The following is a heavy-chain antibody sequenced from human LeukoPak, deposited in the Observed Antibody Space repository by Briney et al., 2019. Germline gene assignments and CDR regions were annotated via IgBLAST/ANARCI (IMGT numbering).Heavy chain of an antibody. V-gene: IGHV4-59*12. J-gene: IGHJ3*02. CDR3: ARERGPVHYYDSSGYPDAFDI. Sequence: SETLSLTCTVSGGSISSYYWSWIRQPPGKGLEWIGYIYYSGSTNYNPSLKSRVTISVDTSKNQFSLKLSSVTAADTAVYYCARERGPVHYYDSSGYPDAFDIWGQGTMVTVSS. CDR2: IYYSGST. CDR1: GGSISSYY. D-gene: IGHD3-22*01.